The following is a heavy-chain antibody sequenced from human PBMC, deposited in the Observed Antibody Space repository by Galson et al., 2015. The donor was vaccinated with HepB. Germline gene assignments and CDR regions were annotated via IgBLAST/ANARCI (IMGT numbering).Heavy chain of an antibody. CDR2: INPDGSEK. CDR3: ARRISLVRGIITKPDYYYGMDV. V-gene: IGHV3-7*03. Sequence: LRLSCAASEFTFSSYWMNWVRQAPGKGLEWVANINPDGSEKYYVASLKGRFTISRDNAKNSLYLQMDNLRAEDTAVYYCARRISLVRGIITKPDYYYGMDVWGQGTTVTVAS. CDR1: EFTFSSYW. D-gene: IGHD3-10*01. J-gene: IGHJ6*02.